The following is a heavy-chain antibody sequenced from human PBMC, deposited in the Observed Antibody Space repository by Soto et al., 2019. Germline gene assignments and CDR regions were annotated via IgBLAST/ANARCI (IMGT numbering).Heavy chain of an antibody. V-gene: IGHV4-31*03. CDR3: ARDRPAFKSFGSGMDV. Sequence: QVQLQESGPGLVKPSQTLSLTCSVSCGAINNRDYYCSWIRQHPGKGLEWIGNIFYSGSTDYNPSLKCRLTISIDTSKNEFSLKLTSVTAADTALYYCARDRPAFKSFGSGMDVWGQGTTVTVSS. CDR1: CGAINNRDYY. J-gene: IGHJ6*02. D-gene: IGHD3-16*01. CDR2: IFYSGST.